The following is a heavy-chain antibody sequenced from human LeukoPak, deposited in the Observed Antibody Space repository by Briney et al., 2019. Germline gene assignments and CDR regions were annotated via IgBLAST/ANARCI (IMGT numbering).Heavy chain of an antibody. D-gene: IGHD6-19*01. CDR3: AREGSGWYGNFDY. CDR1: AYTFTGYY. Sequence: GASVKDSCKASAYTFTGYYMHWVRQAPGQGLEWMGWINPDSGGTNYAQKFQGRVTMTRDTSISTAYMEVSRPRSDDTAVYYCAREGSGWYGNFDYWGQGTLVTVSS. J-gene: IGHJ4*02. CDR2: INPDSGGT. V-gene: IGHV1-2*02.